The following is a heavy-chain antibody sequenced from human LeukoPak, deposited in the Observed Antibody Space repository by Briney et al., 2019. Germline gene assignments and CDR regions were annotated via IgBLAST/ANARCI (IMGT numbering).Heavy chain of an antibody. J-gene: IGHJ6*02. CDR2: ISYDGSNK. V-gene: IGHV3-30*18. CDR1: RFTFSIYG. D-gene: IGHD1-14*01. CDR3: AKGGPSLTPPYYYGMDV. Sequence: GGSLRLSCAASRFTFSIYGMHWVRQAPGKGLEWVAVISYDGSNKYYADSVKGRFTISRDNSKNTLYLQMNSLRAEDTAVYYCAKGGPSLTPPYYYGMDVWGQGTTVTVSS.